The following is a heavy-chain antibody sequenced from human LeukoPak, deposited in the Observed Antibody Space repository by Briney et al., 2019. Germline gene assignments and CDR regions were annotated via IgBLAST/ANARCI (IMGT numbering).Heavy chain of an antibody. D-gene: IGHD6-6*01. V-gene: IGHV3-30*02. CDR1: GFTFSNYG. CDR2: VRYDESTK. CDR3: ANEPYSSSDAEC. Sequence: GGSLRLSCAASGFTFSNYGMHWVRQAPGKGLEWVAFVRYDESTKFYADSVKGRFTISRDNSKNTLYLQMNSLRAEDTAVYYCANEPYSSSDAECWGQGTLVTVSS. J-gene: IGHJ4*02.